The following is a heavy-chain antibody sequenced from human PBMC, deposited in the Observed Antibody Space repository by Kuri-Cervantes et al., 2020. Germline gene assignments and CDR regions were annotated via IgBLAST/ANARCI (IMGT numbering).Heavy chain of an antibody. D-gene: IGHD6-25*01. Sequence: GGSLRLSCVASEFTFSGDWMSWVRQAPRNGLEWVANIKHDGSEKYYVDSVRGRFTISRDNATNSVYLQLNSLRAEDTAVYYCARNSRLIDYWGQGTLVTVSS. V-gene: IGHV3-7*01. CDR2: IKHDGSEK. J-gene: IGHJ4*02. CDR1: EFTFSGDW. CDR3: ARNSRLIDY.